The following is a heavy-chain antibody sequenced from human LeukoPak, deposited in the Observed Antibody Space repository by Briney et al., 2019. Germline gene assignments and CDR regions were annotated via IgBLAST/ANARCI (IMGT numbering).Heavy chain of an antibody. D-gene: IGHD3-22*01. CDR2: IYTSGST. Sequence: PSQTLSLTCTVSGGSISSGSYCWSWIRQPAGKGLEWIGRIYTSGSTNYNPSLKSRVTMSVDTSKNQFSLKLSSVTAADTAVYYCARDYYDSSGYYSEGYAFDIWGQGTMVTVSS. V-gene: IGHV4-61*02. CDR1: GGSISSGSYC. J-gene: IGHJ3*02. CDR3: ARDYYDSSGYYSEGYAFDI.